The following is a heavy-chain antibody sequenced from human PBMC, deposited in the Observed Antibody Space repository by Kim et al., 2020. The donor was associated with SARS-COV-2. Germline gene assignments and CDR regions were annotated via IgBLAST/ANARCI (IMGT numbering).Heavy chain of an antibody. CDR2: ISYDGNYK. Sequence: SLRLSCAASGFTFSIYGIHWVRQAPGKGLEWVAVISYDGNYKYYADSVKGRFTISRDNSKNTLYLQMNSLRAEDTAVYYCARDRGLQHLRNCFDPWGQGTLVTVSS. V-gene: IGHV3-33*05. CDR1: GFTFSIYG. J-gene: IGHJ5*02. D-gene: IGHD1-26*01. CDR3: ARDRGLQHLRNCFDP.